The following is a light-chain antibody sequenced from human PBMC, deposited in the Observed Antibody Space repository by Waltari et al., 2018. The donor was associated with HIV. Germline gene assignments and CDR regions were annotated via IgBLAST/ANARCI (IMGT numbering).Light chain of an antibody. J-gene: IGLJ2*01. CDR3: QAWDSSTVV. V-gene: IGLV3-1*01. Sequence: SHELTQPPSVSVSPGQTARIPCSGDKLGDKYACWYQQKPGQAPVLVIYHDIQRPSGIPERFSGSNSGNTATLTISGTQAMDEADYYCQAWDSSTVVFGGGTKLTVL. CDR2: HDI. CDR1: KLGDKY.